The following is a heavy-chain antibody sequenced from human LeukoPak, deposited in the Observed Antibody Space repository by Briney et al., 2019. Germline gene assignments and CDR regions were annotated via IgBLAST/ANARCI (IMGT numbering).Heavy chain of an antibody. J-gene: IGHJ4*02. Sequence: GGSLRLSCAASGFTFNNYAMSWVRQAPGKGLEWVSAISGSGDRIYYADSVKGRFTISRDNSKNTLYLQMNSLRAEDTAVYYCAKQPRYYYDSSGYVDYWGQGTLVTVSS. D-gene: IGHD3-22*01. CDR1: GFTFNNYA. CDR3: AKQPRYYYDSSGYVDY. V-gene: IGHV3-23*01. CDR2: ISGSGDRI.